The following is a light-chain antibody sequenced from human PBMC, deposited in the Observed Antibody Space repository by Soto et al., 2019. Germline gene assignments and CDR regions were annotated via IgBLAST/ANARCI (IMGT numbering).Light chain of an antibody. CDR3: NSYTSSSPPYV. CDR2: DVS. CDR1: NSDIGRYNF. J-gene: IGLJ1*01. V-gene: IGLV2-14*01. Sequence: VLTQPASVSGSAGQSISISCAGTNSDIGRYNFVSWYQQRPGQAPKLLIFDVSNRPSGISDRFSGSKSGQTASLTISGLQAEDEADYYCNSYTSSSPPYVFGTG.